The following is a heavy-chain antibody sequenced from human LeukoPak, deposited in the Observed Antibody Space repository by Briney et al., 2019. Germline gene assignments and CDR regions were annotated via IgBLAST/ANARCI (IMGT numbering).Heavy chain of an antibody. Sequence: SETLSLTCTVSGGSISSYYWSWIRQPPGKGLEWIGYIYYSGSTNYNPSLKSRVTISVDTSKNQFSLKLSSVTAADTAVYYCARVPTYYYGSGSYSYYFDYWGQGTLVTVSS. CDR2: IYYSGST. CDR3: ARVPTYYYGSGSYSYYFDY. V-gene: IGHV4-59*01. J-gene: IGHJ4*02. CDR1: GGSISSYY. D-gene: IGHD3-10*01.